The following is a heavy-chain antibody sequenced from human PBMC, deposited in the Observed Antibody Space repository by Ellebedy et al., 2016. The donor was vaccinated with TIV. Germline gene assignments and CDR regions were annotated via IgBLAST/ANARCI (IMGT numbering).Heavy chain of an antibody. Sequence: GESLKISCAASGFTFSSYSMNWVRQAPGKGLEWVSHISLSSSTIYYADSVKGRFTIYRDNAKNSLSLQMNSLSDEDTAVYYCAKGPRFGESSFDYWGQGTLVTVSS. CDR1: GFTFSSYS. V-gene: IGHV3-48*02. CDR3: AKGPRFGESSFDY. J-gene: IGHJ4*02. D-gene: IGHD3-10*01. CDR2: ISLSSSTI.